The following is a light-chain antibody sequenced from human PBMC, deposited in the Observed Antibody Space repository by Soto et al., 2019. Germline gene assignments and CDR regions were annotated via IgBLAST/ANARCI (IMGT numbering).Light chain of an antibody. CDR1: TSDVGGHNY. CDR3: ISYSSSSTPWV. Sequence: QSALTQPASVSGSPGQSITISCTGTTSDVGGHNYVSWDQPYPDKAPKLMVYEVINRPSGVSNRFSGSKSGNTASLTISGLQAEDEADYYCISYSSSSTPWVFGGGTKLTVL. J-gene: IGLJ3*02. CDR2: EVI. V-gene: IGLV2-14*01.